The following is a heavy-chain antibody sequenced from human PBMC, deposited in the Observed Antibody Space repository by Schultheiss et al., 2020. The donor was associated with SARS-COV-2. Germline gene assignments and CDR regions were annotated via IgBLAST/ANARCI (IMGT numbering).Heavy chain of an antibody. Sequence: SLKISCAASGFTFDDYAMHWVRQAPGKGLEWVSGISWNSGSIGYADSVKGRFTISRDNAKNSLYLQMNSLRAEDTAVYYCAREAGTLRTYGAAAGTDWFDPWGQGTLVTVSS. CDR2: ISWNSGSI. J-gene: IGHJ5*02. CDR3: AREAGTLRTYGAAAGTDWFDP. D-gene: IGHD6-13*01. V-gene: IGHV3-9*01. CDR1: GFTFDDYA.